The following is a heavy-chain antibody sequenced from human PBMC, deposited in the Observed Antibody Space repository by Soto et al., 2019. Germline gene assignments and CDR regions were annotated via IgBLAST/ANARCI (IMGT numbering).Heavy chain of an antibody. V-gene: IGHV1-24*01. Sequence: ASVKVSCKVSGYTLTELSMHWVRQAPGKGLEWMGGFDPEDGETIYAQKFQGRVTMTEDTSTDTAYMELSSLRSEDTAVYYCATPGCSGGSCLASGRLFYGMDVWGQGTTVTVSS. CDR3: ATPGCSGGSCLASGRLFYGMDV. CDR1: GYTLTELS. J-gene: IGHJ6*02. D-gene: IGHD2-15*01. CDR2: FDPEDGET.